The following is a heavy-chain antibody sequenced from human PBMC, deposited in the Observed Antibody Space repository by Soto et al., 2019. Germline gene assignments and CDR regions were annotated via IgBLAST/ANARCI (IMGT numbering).Heavy chain of an antibody. CDR1: GFTFSSYG. Sequence: GGSLRLSCAASGFTFSSYGMHWVRQAPGKGLEWVAVISYDGSNKYYADSVKGRFTISRDNSKNTLYLQMNSLRAEDTAVYYCAKEIVAGRSYYFDYWGQGTLVTVSA. J-gene: IGHJ4*02. V-gene: IGHV3-30*18. D-gene: IGHD5-12*01. CDR3: AKEIVAGRSYYFDY. CDR2: ISYDGSNK.